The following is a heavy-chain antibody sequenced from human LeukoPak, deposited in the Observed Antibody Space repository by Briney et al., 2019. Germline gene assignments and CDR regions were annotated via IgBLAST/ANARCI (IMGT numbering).Heavy chain of an antibody. CDR2: ISYDGSNK. CDR1: GFTFSSYA. J-gene: IGHJ5*02. CDR3: AREALSDPAITIFGVVKGGFDP. V-gene: IGHV3-30-3*01. D-gene: IGHD3-3*01. Sequence: GGSLRLSCAASGFTFSSYAMHWVRQAPGKGLEWVAVISYDGSNKYYADSVKGRFTISRDNSKNTLYLQMNSLRAEDTAVYYCAREALSDPAITIFGVVKGGFDPWGQGTLVAVSS.